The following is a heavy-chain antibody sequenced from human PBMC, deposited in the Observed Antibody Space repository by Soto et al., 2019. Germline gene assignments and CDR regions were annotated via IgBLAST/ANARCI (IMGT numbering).Heavy chain of an antibody. CDR3: ARERYSYGPYYFDY. V-gene: IGHV3-11*01. CDR2: ITSSGSTT. D-gene: IGHD5-18*01. J-gene: IGHJ4*02. CDR1: GFTFSDYY. Sequence: QVQLVESGGDLVKPGGSLRLSCAASGFTFSDYYMSWIRQAPGKGLEWVSSITSSGSTTYYTDSVKGRFTISRDNAKNSLYLQMNSLRAEDTAVYYCARERYSYGPYYFDYWGQGTLVTVS.